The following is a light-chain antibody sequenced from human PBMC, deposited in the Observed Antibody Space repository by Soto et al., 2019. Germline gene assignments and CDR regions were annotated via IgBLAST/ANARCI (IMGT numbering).Light chain of an antibody. CDR2: GAS. CDR3: QQSNNWPYT. J-gene: IGKJ2*01. Sequence: EIVLTQSPGTLSVSPGERANLSCRASQSVRTNLAWFQQKPGQAPRLLIYGASTRSTGIPARCSGSGSGTAFTLTINSLQSEDLAVYYCQQSNNWPYTFGQGTKLEV. V-gene: IGKV3-15*01. CDR1: QSVRTN.